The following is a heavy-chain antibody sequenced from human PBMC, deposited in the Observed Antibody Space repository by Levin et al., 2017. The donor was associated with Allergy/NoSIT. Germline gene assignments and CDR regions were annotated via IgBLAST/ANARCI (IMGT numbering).Heavy chain of an antibody. CDR2: MNPNSGNT. CDR3: AAGRSWNGGSYYFDY. D-gene: IGHD6-13*01. V-gene: IGHV1-8*01. CDR1: GYTFTSYD. J-gene: IGHJ4*02. Sequence: PGGSLRLSCKASGYTFTSYDINWVRQATGQGLEWMGWMNPNSGNTGCAQKLQGRVTMTRNTSISTAYMELSSLISDDTAVYYCAAGRSWNGGSYYFDYWGQGTPVTVSS.